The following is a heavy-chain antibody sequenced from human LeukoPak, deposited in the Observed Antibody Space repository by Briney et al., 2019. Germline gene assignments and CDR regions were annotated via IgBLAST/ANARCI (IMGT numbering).Heavy chain of an antibody. D-gene: IGHD3-10*01. J-gene: IGHJ5*02. CDR1: VYTFTGYS. V-gene: IGHV1-2*02. CDR3: ARDRGTPMVRGVIKSWFDP. CDR2: INPRSCDT. Sequence: ASVNVSCKASVYTFTGYSMHWVRQAPGQGLEWMGWINPRSCDTNYAQKFHGRVPMTRDTSINTAYMELSSLRSEDMAVYYCARDRGTPMVRGVIKSWFDPWGQGTLVTVSS.